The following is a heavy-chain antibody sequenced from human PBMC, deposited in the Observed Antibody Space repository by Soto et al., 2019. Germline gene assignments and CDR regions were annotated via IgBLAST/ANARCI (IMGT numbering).Heavy chain of an antibody. CDR2: ISYDGSNK. CDR1: GFTFSSYA. CDR3: ARSPGVLLWFGDPFDY. V-gene: IGHV3-30-3*01. D-gene: IGHD3-10*01. Sequence: QVQLVESGGGVVQPGRSLRLSCAASGFTFSSYAMHWVRQAPGKGLEWVAVISYDGSNKYYADSVKGQFTISRDNSKNTLYLQMNSLRAEDTAVYYCARSPGVLLWFGDPFDYWGQGTLVTVSS. J-gene: IGHJ4*02.